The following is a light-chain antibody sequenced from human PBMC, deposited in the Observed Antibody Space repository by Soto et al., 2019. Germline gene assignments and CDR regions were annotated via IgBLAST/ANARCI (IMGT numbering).Light chain of an antibody. CDR1: QAISSS. J-gene: IGKJ2*01. CDR3: QHLNDYRYT. Sequence: DIPLTQSPSFLSASVGDRVTITCRASQAISSSLAWYGHNPGKAPKLLIYAASTLQNGVPSSFSGSGSGTEFTLTISSLQPEDFATYYCQHLNDYRYTFGEGTKVEIK. V-gene: IGKV1-9*01. CDR2: AAS.